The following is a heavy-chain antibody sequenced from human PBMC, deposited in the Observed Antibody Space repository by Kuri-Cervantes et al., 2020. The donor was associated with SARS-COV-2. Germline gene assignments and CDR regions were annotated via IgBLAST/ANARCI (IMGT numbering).Heavy chain of an antibody. CDR3: ARGYGSRSSFDY. J-gene: IGHJ4*02. Sequence: ASVKVSCKASGYTFTGYYMHWVRQAPGQGLEWMGWISTYYGDTDYAQSFQDRVTMTTDTSTSTAYMELKSLRPDDTAVYYCARGYGSRSSFDYWGQGTLVTVSS. CDR1: GYTFTGYY. CDR2: ISTYYGDT. V-gene: IGHV1-18*04. D-gene: IGHD6-13*01.